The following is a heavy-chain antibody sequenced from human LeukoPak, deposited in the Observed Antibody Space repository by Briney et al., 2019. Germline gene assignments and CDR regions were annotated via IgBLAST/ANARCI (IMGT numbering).Heavy chain of an antibody. CDR3: ARTYTSSSYFDY. V-gene: IGHV1-2*02. J-gene: IGHJ4*02. D-gene: IGHD6-6*01. CDR1: GYTFTGYY. CDR2: INPNSGGT. Sequence: GASVKVSCKASGYTFTGYYMHWVRQAPGQGLEWMGWINPNSGGTNYAQEFQARVTMTRDTSISTAYMELSRLRSDDTAVYYCARTYTSSSYFDYWGQGTLVTVSS.